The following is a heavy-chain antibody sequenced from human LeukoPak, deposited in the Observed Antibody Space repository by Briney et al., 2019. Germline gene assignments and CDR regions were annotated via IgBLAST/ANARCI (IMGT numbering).Heavy chain of an antibody. CDR1: GFTFSTSA. D-gene: IGHD1-26*01. CDR2: IKQDGSTK. CDR3: TRDTIGSLDY. J-gene: IGHJ4*02. Sequence: PGGSLRLSCAASGFTFSTSAMNWVRQAPGKGLEWVANIKQDGSTKHYADSLKGRFTISRDNPKNSLFLQMNNLRADDTAIYYCTRDTIGSLDYWGQGILVTVAS. V-gene: IGHV3-7*01.